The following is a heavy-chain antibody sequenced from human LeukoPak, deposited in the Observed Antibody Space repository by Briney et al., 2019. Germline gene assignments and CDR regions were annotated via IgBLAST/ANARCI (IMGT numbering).Heavy chain of an antibody. Sequence: GRSLRLSCAASGFAFSSYAMHWVRQAPGKGLEWVAFISFDGSSNYYADSVRGRFSISRDSSTNTLYLQMNSLRAEDTAVYYCARDYDFWSDDRSYYYYAMDVWGQGPTVTVSS. J-gene: IGHJ6*02. CDR3: ARDYDFWSDDRSYYYYAMDV. D-gene: IGHD3-3*01. V-gene: IGHV3-30-3*01. CDR2: ISFDGSSN. CDR1: GFAFSSYA.